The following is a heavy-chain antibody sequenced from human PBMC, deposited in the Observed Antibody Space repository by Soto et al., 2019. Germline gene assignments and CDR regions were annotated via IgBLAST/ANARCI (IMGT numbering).Heavy chain of an antibody. Sequence: SVKVSCKASGGTFSSYAIGWVRQAPGQGLEWMGGIIPIFGTANYAQKFQGRVTITADKSTSTAYMELSSLRSEDTAVYYCARGVTYYYDSSGYYRQYFDYRGQGTLVTVSS. D-gene: IGHD3-22*01. J-gene: IGHJ4*02. CDR1: GGTFSSYA. CDR2: IIPIFGTA. V-gene: IGHV1-69*06. CDR3: ARGVTYYYDSSGYYRQYFDY.